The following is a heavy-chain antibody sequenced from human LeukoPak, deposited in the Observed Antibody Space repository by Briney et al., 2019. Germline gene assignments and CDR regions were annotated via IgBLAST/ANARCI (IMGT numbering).Heavy chain of an antibody. CDR3: ARGTPYCSSASCYNY. CDR1: GCDFSSFD. D-gene: IGHD2-2*02. J-gene: IGHJ4*02. Sequence: ASVKVSCKASGCDFSSFDINWVRQAPGQGLEWMGWVNPNSENTGYAQKFQGRVTMTTNTSINTAYMELSNLVTEDTAVYYCARGTPYCSSASCYNYWGQGSLVTVSS. CDR2: VNPNSENT. V-gene: IGHV1-8*01.